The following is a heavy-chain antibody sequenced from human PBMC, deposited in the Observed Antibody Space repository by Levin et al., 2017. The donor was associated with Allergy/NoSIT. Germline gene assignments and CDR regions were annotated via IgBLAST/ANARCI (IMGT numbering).Heavy chain of an antibody. CDR1: GLSLRSYA. J-gene: IGHJ4*02. Sequence: PGGSLRLSCAASGLSLRSYAMHWVRQAPGKGLEWVAIISYDGTTTSYADSVKGRFTISRDNSKNTLSLQMDSLRAEDTAVYYCATAGGFDYWGQGTLVTVSS. CDR2: ISYDGTTT. CDR3: ATAGGFDY. V-gene: IGHV3-30-3*01.